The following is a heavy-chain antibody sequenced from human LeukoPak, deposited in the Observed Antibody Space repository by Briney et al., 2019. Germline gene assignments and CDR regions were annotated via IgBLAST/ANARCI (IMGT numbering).Heavy chain of an antibody. CDR3: ARSLTTLTYEGY. V-gene: IGHV3-7*01. D-gene: IGHD1-1*01. Sequence: PGGSLRLSCAASGFTFSSYWMSWVRQAPGKGLEWVANIKQDGSEKYYVDSVKGRFTISRDNAKNSLFLQMNSLRAEDTAIYYCARSLTTLTYEGYWGQGTLVTVSS. CDR1: GFTFSSYW. CDR2: IKQDGSEK. J-gene: IGHJ4*02.